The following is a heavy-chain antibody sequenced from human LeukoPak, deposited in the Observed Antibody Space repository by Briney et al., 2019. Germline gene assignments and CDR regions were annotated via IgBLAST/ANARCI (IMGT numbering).Heavy chain of an antibody. J-gene: IGHJ4*02. V-gene: IGHV4-31*03. Sequence: SETLSLTCTVSGGSISSGGYYWSWIRQHPGKGLEWIGYIYYSGSTYYNPSLKSRVTISVDTSKNQFSLKLSSVTAADTAVYYCARNYCSNSSCYSAFDYWGQGTLVTVSS. CDR2: IYYSGST. CDR1: GGSISSGGYY. D-gene: IGHD2-2*01. CDR3: ARNYCSNSSCYSAFDY.